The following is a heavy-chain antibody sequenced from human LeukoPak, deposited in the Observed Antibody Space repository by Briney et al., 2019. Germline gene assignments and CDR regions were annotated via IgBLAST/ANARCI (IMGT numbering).Heavy chain of an antibody. CDR2: TRNKANSYTT. D-gene: IGHD1-26*01. V-gene: IGHV3-72*01. CDR3: ARDRGGSYYDY. Sequence: GGSLRLSCAASGCTFSDHYMDWVRQAPGKGLEWVGRTRNKANSYTTEYAASVKGRFTISRDDSKNSLYLQMNSLKTEDTAVYYCARDRGGSYYDYWGQGTLVTVSS. CDR1: GCTFSDHY. J-gene: IGHJ4*02.